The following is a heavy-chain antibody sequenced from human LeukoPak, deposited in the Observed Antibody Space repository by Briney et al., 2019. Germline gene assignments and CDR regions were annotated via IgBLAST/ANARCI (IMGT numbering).Heavy chain of an antibody. J-gene: IGHJ5*02. D-gene: IGHD6-19*01. Sequence: GGSLRLSCAASGFTFSSYAMSWVRQAPGKGLEWVSAISGSGDSTYYGDSVKGRFTISRDNSKNTLYLQMNSLRAEDTAVYYCAGDTHSSSWYDHWGQGTLVTVSS. CDR2: ISGSGDST. CDR1: GFTFSSYA. V-gene: IGHV3-23*01. CDR3: AGDTHSSSWYDH.